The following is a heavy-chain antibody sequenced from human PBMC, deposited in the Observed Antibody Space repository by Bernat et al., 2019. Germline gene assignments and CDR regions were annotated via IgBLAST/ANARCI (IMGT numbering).Heavy chain of an antibody. CDR3: AQDGDSSGWYDY. D-gene: IGHD6-19*01. Sequence: EVQLVESGGGLVQPGGSLRLSCAASRFTFSNYAMSWVRQAPGKGLEWVSAISGSGDSTYYADSEKGRFTTSRDNSKNTLYLQMNSLRVEDTAVYYCAQDGDSSGWYDYWGQGTLVTVSS. CDR1: RFTFSNYA. CDR2: ISGSGDST. J-gene: IGHJ4*02. V-gene: IGHV3-23*04.